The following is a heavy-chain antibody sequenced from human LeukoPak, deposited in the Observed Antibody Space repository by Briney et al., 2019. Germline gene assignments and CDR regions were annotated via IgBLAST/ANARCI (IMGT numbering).Heavy chain of an antibody. Sequence: GGSLRLSCAASGFTVSSNYMNWVRQAPGKGLEWVSVIYSGGTTYYADSVKGRFSSSRDNSKNTLYLQMNSLRAEDTAVYYCARDSSGSYGGYGMDVWGQGTTVTVSS. J-gene: IGHJ6*02. CDR1: GFTVSSNY. D-gene: IGHD1-26*01. CDR2: IYSGGTT. V-gene: IGHV3-66*01. CDR3: ARDSSGSYGGYGMDV.